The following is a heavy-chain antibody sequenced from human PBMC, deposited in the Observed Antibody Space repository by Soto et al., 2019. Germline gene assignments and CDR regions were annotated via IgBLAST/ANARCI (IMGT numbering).Heavy chain of an antibody. J-gene: IGHJ4*02. V-gene: IGHV1-18*01. Sequence: QVQLVQSGAEVKKPGAAVKVSCEASGYTFTSSGFSWVRQATGQGLEWMGWISSYNGKTNYAQKRRVKVALNTDTPTKTAYTELGRLRAVDSSVYYCARCGNGSYASDYWGQGTLVTVCS. D-gene: IGHD1-26*01. CDR2: ISSYNGKT. CDR3: ARCGNGSYASDY. CDR1: GYTFTSSG.